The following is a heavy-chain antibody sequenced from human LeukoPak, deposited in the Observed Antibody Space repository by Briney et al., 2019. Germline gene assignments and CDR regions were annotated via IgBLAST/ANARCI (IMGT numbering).Heavy chain of an antibody. CDR2: MNPSVGST. CDR3: AREPPAPSHKVFDY. Sequence: ASVKVSCKASGYTFTSYYMHWVRQAPGQGLEWMGVMNPSVGSTSYAQKFQGRVTMTRDTSTSTSYVELSGLTSEDTAVYYCAREPPAPSHKVFDYWGQGTLVTVSS. V-gene: IGHV1-46*01. J-gene: IGHJ4*02. CDR1: GYTFTSYY.